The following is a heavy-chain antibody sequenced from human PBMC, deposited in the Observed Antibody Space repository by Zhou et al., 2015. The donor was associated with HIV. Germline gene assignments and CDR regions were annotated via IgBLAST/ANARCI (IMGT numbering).Heavy chain of an antibody. J-gene: IGHJ6*02. Sequence: VQLLQSGAEVKKPGASVKVSCKASGYSFTTYDINWVRQAPGQGLEWMGWMNPNSGNTAYAKKFQGRVTITADESTSTAYMELSSLRSEDTAVYYCARDRAAAGTEYGMDVWGQGTTVTVSS. V-gene: IGHV1-8*01. D-gene: IGHD6-13*01. CDR2: MNPNSGNT. CDR1: GYSFTTYD. CDR3: ARDRAAAGTEYGMDV.